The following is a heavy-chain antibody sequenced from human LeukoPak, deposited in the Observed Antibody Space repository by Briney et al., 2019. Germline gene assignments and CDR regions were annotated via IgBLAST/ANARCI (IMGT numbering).Heavy chain of an antibody. CDR3: VELGITMIGGV. CDR2: ISSSGSTI. J-gene: IGHJ6*04. Sequence: GGSLRRSCAGSGFTFSSYEMNGVRQAPGKGLEWVSYISSSGSTIYYADSVKGRFTISRDNAKNSLYLQMNSLRAEDTAVYYCVELGITMIGGVWGKGTTVNISS. CDR1: GFTFSSYE. D-gene: IGHD3-10*02. V-gene: IGHV3-48*03.